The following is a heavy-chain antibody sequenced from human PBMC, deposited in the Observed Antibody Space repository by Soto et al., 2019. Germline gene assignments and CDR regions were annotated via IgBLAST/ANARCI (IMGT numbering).Heavy chain of an antibody. J-gene: IGHJ4*02. V-gene: IGHV3-7*01. D-gene: IGHD3-10*01. CDR2: IKQDGSEK. CDR3: ARVEGFGGFDY. CDR1: GFTFSNYW. Sequence: VQLVGSGGGLVQPGGSLRLSCAASGFTFSNYWMSWVRQAPGKGLEWVANIKQDGSEKYYVDSLKDRFAISRDNAKNSLYLQMNSLRAEDTAVYYCARVEGFGGFDYWGQGTLVTVSS.